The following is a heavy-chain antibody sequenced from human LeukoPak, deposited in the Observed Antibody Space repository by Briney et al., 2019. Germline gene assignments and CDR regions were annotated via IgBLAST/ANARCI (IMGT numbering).Heavy chain of an antibody. CDR1: GASVSGSNYY. CDR3: AKSGGYGLIDY. Sequence: SEILSLTCAVSGASVSGSNYYWGWIRQPPGKGLEWIGNIYSSGSTYYNASLQSRVTISIDTSKNQFSLRLNSATAADTAMYYCAKSGGYGLIDYWGQGTRVTVSS. J-gene: IGHJ4*02. D-gene: IGHD1-26*01. CDR2: IYSSGST. V-gene: IGHV4-39*01.